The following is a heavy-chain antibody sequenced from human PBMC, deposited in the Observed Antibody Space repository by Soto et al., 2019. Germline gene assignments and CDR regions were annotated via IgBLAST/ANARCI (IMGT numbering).Heavy chain of an antibody. V-gene: IGHV1-69*13. Sequence: SVKVSCKASGGTFSSYAISWVRQAPGQGLEWMGGIIPIFGTANYAQKFQGRVTITADESTSTAYMELSSLRSEDTAVYYCARDHAAVAGVGGYAFDIWGQGTMVTVSS. CDR3: ARDHAAVAGVGGYAFDI. J-gene: IGHJ3*02. D-gene: IGHD6-19*01. CDR2: IIPIFGTA. CDR1: GGTFSSYA.